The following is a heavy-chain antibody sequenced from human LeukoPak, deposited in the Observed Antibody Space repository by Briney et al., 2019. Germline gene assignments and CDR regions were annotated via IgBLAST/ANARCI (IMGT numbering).Heavy chain of an antibody. V-gene: IGHV1-8*01. CDR1: GYTFTSYD. Sequence: ASVKVSCKASGYTFTSYDINWVRQATGQGLEWMGWMNPNSGNTGYAQKFQGRVTMIRNTSISTAYMELSSLRSEDTALYYCAKDIKEGDPFWSDYYGMDVWGQGTTVTVSS. CDR2: MNPNSGNT. CDR3: AKDIKEGDPFWSDYYGMDV. J-gene: IGHJ6*02. D-gene: IGHD3-3*01.